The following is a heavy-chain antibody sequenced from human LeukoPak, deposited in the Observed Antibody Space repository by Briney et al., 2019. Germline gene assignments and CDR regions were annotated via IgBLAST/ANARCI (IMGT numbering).Heavy chain of an antibody. J-gene: IGHJ6*04. CDR2: ISSSGSTI. D-gene: IGHD3-10*02. V-gene: IGHV3-48*03. CDR1: GFTFSSYG. Sequence: GGSLRLSCAASGFTFSSYGMNWVRQAPGKGLEWVSYISSSGSTIYYADSVKGRFTISRDNARNSLYLQMNSLRAEDTAVYYCAELGITMIGGVWGKGTTVTISS. CDR3: AELGITMIGGV.